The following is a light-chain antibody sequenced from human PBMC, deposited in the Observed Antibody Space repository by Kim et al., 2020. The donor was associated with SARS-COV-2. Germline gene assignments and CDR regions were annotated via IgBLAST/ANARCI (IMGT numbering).Light chain of an antibody. V-gene: IGKV3-20*01. J-gene: IGKJ4*01. CDR1: QSVSSSN. Sequence: EIVLTQSPGTLSLSPGERATLSCRASQSVSSSNLAWYQQKPGQPPRLLMYDASSSATGIPDRFSGSGSGTDFTLTISRLEPEDFAVYYCQQYGSTPLTFGGGTKVEIK. CDR2: DAS. CDR3: QQYGSTPLT.